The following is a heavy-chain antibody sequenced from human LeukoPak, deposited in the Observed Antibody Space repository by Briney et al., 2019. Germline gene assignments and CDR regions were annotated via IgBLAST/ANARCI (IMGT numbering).Heavy chain of an antibody. CDR1: GYTFTSYG. V-gene: IGHV1-18*01. Sequence: ASVKVSCKASGYTFTSYGISWVRQAPGQGLEWMGWISAYNGNTNYAQKLQGRVTMTTDTSTSTAYMGLRSLRSDDTAVYYCARGGVIWFGELLTFTYYYMDVWGKGTTVTVSS. D-gene: IGHD3-10*01. CDR2: ISAYNGNT. J-gene: IGHJ6*03. CDR3: ARGGVIWFGELLTFTYYYMDV.